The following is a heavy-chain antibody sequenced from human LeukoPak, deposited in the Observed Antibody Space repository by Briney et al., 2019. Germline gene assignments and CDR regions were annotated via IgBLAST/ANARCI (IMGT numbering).Heavy chain of an antibody. J-gene: IGHJ5*02. Sequence: SQTLSLTCAISGDSVSSNSAAWNWIRQSPSRGLEWLGRTYFRSKWYNDYAVSVKGRITINPDTSKTQFSLQLNSVTVEDTAVYYCARVGGVAVTGRNWFDPWGQGTLVTVSS. CDR1: GDSVSSNSAA. CDR3: ARVGGVAVTGRNWFDP. D-gene: IGHD6-19*01. CDR2: TYFRSKWYN. V-gene: IGHV6-1*01.